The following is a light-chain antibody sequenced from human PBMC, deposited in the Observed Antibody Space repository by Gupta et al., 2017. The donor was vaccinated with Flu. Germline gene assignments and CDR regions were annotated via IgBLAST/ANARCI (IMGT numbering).Light chain of an antibody. V-gene: IGKV2-28*01. Sequence: VTPGEPASISCRSSQSLLRRDGDNSLTWYLQKPGQPPQLLIYLTYNRASGVPDRFSGSGSGTDFSLKISRVEPEDVGVYYCMQGLQPPLTFGQGTKVEIK. CDR1: QSLLRRDGDNS. J-gene: IGKJ1*01. CDR2: LTY. CDR3: MQGLQPPLT.